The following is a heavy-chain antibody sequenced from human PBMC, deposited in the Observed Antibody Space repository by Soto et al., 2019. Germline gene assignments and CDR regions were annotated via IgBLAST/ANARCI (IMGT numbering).Heavy chain of an antibody. CDR1: GYTFTAYY. CDR3: ARGITLTGWEQPHLEY. V-gene: IGHV1-2*02. CDR2: INPNSGVR. J-gene: IGHJ4*02. D-gene: IGHD1-26*01. Sequence: ASVKVSCKASGYTFTAYYLHWVRQARGQGLEWMGWINPNSGVRNYEQKFQGRVTMTRDASINTAYMELSSLRSDDTAVYYCARGITLTGWEQPHLEYWGQGTMVTVSS.